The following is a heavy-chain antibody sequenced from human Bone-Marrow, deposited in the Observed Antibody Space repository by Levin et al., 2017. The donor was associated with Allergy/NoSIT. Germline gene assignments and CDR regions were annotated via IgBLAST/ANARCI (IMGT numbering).Heavy chain of an antibody. D-gene: IGHD2-8*01. V-gene: IGHV4-59*01. CDR3: ARRYCTPTSCFFDY. Sequence: KTSETLSLTCTVSGGSISTYFWSWIRQPPGKGLEWIGYIYYSGNTNYNPSLESRATMSIDTSKNRFSLKLSSVTAADTAVYYCARRYCTPTSCFFDYWGQGTLVTVSS. CDR2: IYYSGNT. CDR1: GGSISTYF. J-gene: IGHJ4*03.